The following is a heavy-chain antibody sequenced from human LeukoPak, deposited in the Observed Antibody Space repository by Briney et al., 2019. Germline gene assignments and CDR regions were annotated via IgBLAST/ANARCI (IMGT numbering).Heavy chain of an antibody. J-gene: IGHJ4*02. CDR1: GFTFDDYA. Sequence: PGGSLRLSCAASGFTFDDYAMHWVRQAPGKGLEWVSGISWNSGSIGYADSVKGRFTISRDNAKNSLYLQMNGLRAEDMALYYCAKGRTEWLLSAFDYWGQGTLVTVSS. V-gene: IGHV3-9*03. D-gene: IGHD3-3*01. CDR2: ISWNSGSI. CDR3: AKGRTEWLLSAFDY.